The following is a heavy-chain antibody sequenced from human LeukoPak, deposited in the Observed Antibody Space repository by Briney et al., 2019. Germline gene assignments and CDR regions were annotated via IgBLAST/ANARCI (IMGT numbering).Heavy chain of an antibody. D-gene: IGHD3-3*01. CDR3: ASTIFGVVTHDASDI. CDR2: ISSSSSYT. V-gene: IGHV3-11*06. CDR1: GFTFSDYY. J-gene: IGHJ3*02. Sequence: KTGGSLRLSCAASGFTFSDYYMSWIRQAPGKGLEWVSYISSSSSYTNYADSVKGRFTISRDNAKNSLYLQMNSLRAEDTAVYYCASTIFGVVTHDASDIWGQGTMVTVSS.